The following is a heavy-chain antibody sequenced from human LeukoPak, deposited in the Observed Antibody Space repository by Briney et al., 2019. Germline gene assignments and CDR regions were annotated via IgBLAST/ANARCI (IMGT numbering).Heavy chain of an antibody. CDR1: GYTFTSYG. CDR2: ISAYNGNT. J-gene: IGHJ4*02. Sequence: GPSVKLSCKASGYTFTSYGISWVRQAPGQGLERMGWISAYNGNTNYAQKLQGRVTMTTDTSTSTAYMELRSLRSDDTAVYYCARDCSSTSCYYDYWGQGTLVTVSS. V-gene: IGHV1-18*01. CDR3: ARDCSSTSCYYDY. D-gene: IGHD2-2*01.